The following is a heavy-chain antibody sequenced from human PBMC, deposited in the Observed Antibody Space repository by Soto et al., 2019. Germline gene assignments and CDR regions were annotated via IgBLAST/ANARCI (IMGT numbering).Heavy chain of an antibody. CDR2: IKSKAAGGAI. J-gene: IGHJ3*01. Sequence: EVQMVESGGGLVKPGGSLRLSCAVSGFSFSEAWMNWVRQAPGKGLEWVGRIKSKAAGGAIDYAAPVKGRFSISRDDSKDTLYLQINGVKTEDTAVYYCTTDGAFGGVVVAFHLWGLGTLLTVSS. CDR3: TTDGAFGGVVVAFHL. D-gene: IGHD3-10*01. V-gene: IGHV3-15*07. CDR1: GFSFSEAW.